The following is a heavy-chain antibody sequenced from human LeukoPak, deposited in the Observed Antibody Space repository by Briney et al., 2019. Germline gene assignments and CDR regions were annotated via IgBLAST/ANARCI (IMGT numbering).Heavy chain of an antibody. CDR3: VWGFYYTGMDV. J-gene: IGHJ6*02. CDR1: GGSFSGYY. D-gene: IGHD3-16*01. Sequence: PSETLSLTCAVYGGSFSGYYWSWIRQPPGKGLEWIGEINHSGSTNYNPSLKSRVTISVDMSKNQFSLKLSSVTPEDTAVYYCVWGFYYTGMDVWGQGTTVTVSS. CDR2: INHSGST. V-gene: IGHV4-34*01.